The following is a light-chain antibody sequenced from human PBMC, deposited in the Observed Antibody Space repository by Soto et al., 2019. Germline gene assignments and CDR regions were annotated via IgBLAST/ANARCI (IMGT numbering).Light chain of an antibody. J-gene: IGLJ3*02. CDR2: EVS. CDR1: SSDVGRYNY. Sequence: QSALTQPASVSGSPGQSITISCTGTSSDVGRYNYVSWYQQHPGKAPKLMIYEVSNRPSGVSNRSSGSKSGNTASLTISGLQAEDEADYYCRSYTSSSTRVFGGGTKLTVL. V-gene: IGLV2-14*01. CDR3: RSYTSSSTRV.